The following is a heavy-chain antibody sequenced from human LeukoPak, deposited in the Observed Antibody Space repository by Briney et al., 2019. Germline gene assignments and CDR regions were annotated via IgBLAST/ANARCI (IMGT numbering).Heavy chain of an antibody. CDR2: IYASGST. CDR1: GDSISSYY. V-gene: IGHV4-4*07. J-gene: IGHJ5*02. CDR3: ARKALPGNWFDP. Sequence: PSETLSLTCTVSGDSISSYYWSWIRNPAGKGLEWLGRIYASGSTNYNPSLKSRVTMSLDTSKNQFSLNLSSVTAADTAVYYCARKALPGNWFDPWGQGTLVTVSS.